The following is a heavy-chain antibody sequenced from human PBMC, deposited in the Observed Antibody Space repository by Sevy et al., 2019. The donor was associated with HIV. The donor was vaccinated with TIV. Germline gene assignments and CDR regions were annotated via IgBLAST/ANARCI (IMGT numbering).Heavy chain of an antibody. J-gene: IGHJ4*02. CDR2: IIPIFGTA. V-gene: IGHV1-69*13. CDR1: GGTFSSYA. D-gene: IGHD5-12*01. CDR3: ARVERWLQFREYYFDY. Sequence: ASVKVSCKASGGTFSSYAISWVRQAPGQGLEWMGGIIPIFGTANYAQKFQGRVTITADESTSIAYMELSSLRSEDTAVYYYARVERWLQFREYYFDYWGQGTLVTVSS.